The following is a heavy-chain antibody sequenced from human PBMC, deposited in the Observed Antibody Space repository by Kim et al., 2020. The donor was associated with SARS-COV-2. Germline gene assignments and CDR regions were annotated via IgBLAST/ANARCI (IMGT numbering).Heavy chain of an antibody. CDR2: ISDSGGNT. V-gene: IGHV3-23*01. J-gene: IGHJ4*02. D-gene: IGHD3-10*01. Sequence: GGSLRLSCAASGFTFSRYAMSWVRQAPGKGLEWVSAISDSGGNTYYADSVKGRFTISRDNSKNTLYLQMNSLRAEDTAVYYCAKPRGLGSGNIFDYWGQGTLVTVSS. CDR1: GFTFSRYA. CDR3: AKPRGLGSGNIFDY.